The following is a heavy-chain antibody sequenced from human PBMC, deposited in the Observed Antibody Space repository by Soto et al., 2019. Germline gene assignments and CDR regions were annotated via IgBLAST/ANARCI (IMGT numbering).Heavy chain of an antibody. J-gene: IGHJ4*02. CDR3: ARSYSYPYYFDY. CDR2: IYPGGST. D-gene: IGHD5-18*01. V-gene: IGHV3-66*01. CDR1: GFTY. Sequence: PGGSLRLSCAASGFTYINWVRQAPGKGLEWVSVIYPGGSTYYADSVKGRFTISRDNSKNTLYFEMNSLRAEDAAVYYCARSYSYPYYFDYWGQGTPVTVSS.